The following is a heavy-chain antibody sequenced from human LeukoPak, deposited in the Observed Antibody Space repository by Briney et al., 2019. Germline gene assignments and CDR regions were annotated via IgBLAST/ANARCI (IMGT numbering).Heavy chain of an antibody. J-gene: IGHJ6*02. CDR3: TRSLGEAYGMDV. D-gene: IGHD3-10*01. CDR1: GFTFSGSA. V-gene: IGHV3-73*01. CDR2: IRSKANSYAT. Sequence: GGSLRLSCAASGFTFSGSAMHWVRQASGKGLEWVGRIRSKANSYATAYAASVKGRFTISRDDSKNTAYLQMSSLKTEDTAVYYCTRSLGEAYGMDVWGQGTTVTVSS.